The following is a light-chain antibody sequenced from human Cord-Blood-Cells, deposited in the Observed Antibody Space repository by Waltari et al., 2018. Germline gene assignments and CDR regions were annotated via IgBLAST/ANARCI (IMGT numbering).Light chain of an antibody. V-gene: IGLV2-14*01. Sequence: QSALTQPASVSGSPGQSITISCTGTSSDVGGYNYVSWYQQNPGKAPKLMIYEVSNRPSGVSNRFSGSKSGNTASLTSSGLQAEDEADYYCGSYTSSSTLVFGGGTKLTVL. CDR2: EVS. J-gene: IGLJ2*01. CDR1: SSDVGGYNY. CDR3: GSYTSSSTLV.